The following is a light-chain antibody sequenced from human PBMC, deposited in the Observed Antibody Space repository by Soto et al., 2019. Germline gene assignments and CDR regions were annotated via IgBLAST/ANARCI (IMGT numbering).Light chain of an antibody. CDR2: AAS. V-gene: IGKV1-8*01. J-gene: IGKJ4*01. CDR3: QQYYSYPHT. Sequence: AIRMTQSPSSFSASTGDRVTITCRASQGISSYLAWYQQKPGKAPKLLLYAASTLQSGVPSRFSGSGSGTDFPLTISCLQSEDFATYYCQQYYSYPHTFGGGTKVEIK. CDR1: QGISSY.